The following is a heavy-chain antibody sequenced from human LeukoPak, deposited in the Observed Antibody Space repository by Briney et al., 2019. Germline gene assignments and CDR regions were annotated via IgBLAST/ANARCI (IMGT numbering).Heavy chain of an antibody. Sequence: SGGSLRLSCAASGFTLRSYDMSWVRQAPGKGLEWVAATSGSGVNSHYADSVRGRFTISRDNSQNTLYLQMDSLRAEDTALYYCAKEYSGYDFDYWGQGTLVTVSS. J-gene: IGHJ4*02. D-gene: IGHD5-12*01. CDR2: TSGSGVNS. V-gene: IGHV3-23*01. CDR3: AKEYSGYDFDY. CDR1: GFTLRSYD.